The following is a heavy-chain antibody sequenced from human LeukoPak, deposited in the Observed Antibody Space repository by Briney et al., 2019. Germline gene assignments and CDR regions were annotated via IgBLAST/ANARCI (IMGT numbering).Heavy chain of an antibody. V-gene: IGHV1-46*03. CDR2: INPSGGST. CDR3: ARAGYWAASGYATI. D-gene: IGHD6-13*01. J-gene: IGHJ4*02. Sequence: ASVKVSCKASGYTFSSYYMHWVRQAHGQGLEWMGIINPSGGSTTYAQKFQGRVTMTRDTSTSTVYMALSSLTPEDTAVYYCARAGYWAASGYATIWGQGTLVTVSS. CDR1: GYTFSSYY.